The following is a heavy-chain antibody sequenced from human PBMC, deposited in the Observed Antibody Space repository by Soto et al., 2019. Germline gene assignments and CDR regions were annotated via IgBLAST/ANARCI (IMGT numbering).Heavy chain of an antibody. Sequence: ASVKVSCKASGYTFTSYGISWVRQAPGQGLEWMGWISAYNGNTNYAQKLQGRVTMTTDTSTSTAYMELRSLRSDDTAVYYCARWDRLRWFDYYYGMDVWGQGTTVTVSS. CDR2: ISAYNGNT. J-gene: IGHJ6*02. V-gene: IGHV1-18*01. CDR3: ARWDRLRWFDYYYGMDV. D-gene: IGHD4-17*01. CDR1: GYTFTSYG.